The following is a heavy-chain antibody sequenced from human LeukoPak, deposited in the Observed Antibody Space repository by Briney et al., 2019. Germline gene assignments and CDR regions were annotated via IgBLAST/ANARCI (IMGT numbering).Heavy chain of an antibody. CDR2: IYHSGST. V-gene: IGHV4-30-2*01. J-gene: IGHJ4*02. CDR3: ASGISGGYSGSQMDY. CDR1: GGSISSGGYS. Sequence: PSETLSLTCAVSGGSISSGGYSWSWIRQPPGKGLEWIGYIYHSGSTYYNPSLKSRVTISVDRSKNQFSLKLSSVTAADTAVYYCASGISGGYSGSQMDYWGQGTLVTVSS. D-gene: IGHD1-26*01.